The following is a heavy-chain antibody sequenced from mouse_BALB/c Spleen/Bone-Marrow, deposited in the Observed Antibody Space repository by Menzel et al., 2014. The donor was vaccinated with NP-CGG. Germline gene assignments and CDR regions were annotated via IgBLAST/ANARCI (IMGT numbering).Heavy chain of an antibody. CDR2: IDPANGNT. D-gene: IGHD2-1*01. Sequence: VQLQQSGAELVKPGASVKLSCTASGFNIKDTYMHWVKQRPKQGLEWIGRIDPANGNTKFDPKFQGKATITADTSSNTACLQLSSLTSEDTAVYYCSRGNYYFDYWGQGTTLTVSS. J-gene: IGHJ2*01. CDR3: SRGNYYFDY. CDR1: GFNIKDTY. V-gene: IGHV14-3*02.